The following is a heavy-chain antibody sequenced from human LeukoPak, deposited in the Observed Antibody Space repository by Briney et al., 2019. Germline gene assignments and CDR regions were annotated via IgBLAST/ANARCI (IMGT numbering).Heavy chain of an antibody. CDR2: ISYDVSNK. V-gene: IGHV3-30*03. J-gene: IGHJ4*02. Sequence: GGSLRLSCAGSGFNFSSYCMHWVRQAPGKGLEGVAVISYDVSNKYYANSVKGRFTISRDNSKNTLYLQMNSLRAEDTAVYYCAIMVREFYTISYYFDYWGQGTLVTASS. CDR1: GFNFSSYC. D-gene: IGHD2-8*01. CDR3: AIMVREFYTISYYFDY.